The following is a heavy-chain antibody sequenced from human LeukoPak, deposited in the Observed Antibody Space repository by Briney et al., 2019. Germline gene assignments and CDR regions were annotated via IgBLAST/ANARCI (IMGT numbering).Heavy chain of an antibody. CDR1: GYSFTNYW. D-gene: IGHD3-22*01. J-gene: IGHJ4*02. CDR3: ARLMYYYDSSGYYSQYFDY. Sequence: GESLKISCKGSGYSFTNYWIGWVRQMPGKGLEWMGIIYPADSDTRYSTSFQGQVTISADKSISTAYLQWSSLKASDTAMYYCARLMYYYDSSGYYSQYFDYWGQGTLVTVSS. CDR2: IYPADSDT. V-gene: IGHV5-51*01.